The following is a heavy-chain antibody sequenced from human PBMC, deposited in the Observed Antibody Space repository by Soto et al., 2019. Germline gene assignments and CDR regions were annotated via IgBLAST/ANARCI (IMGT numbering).Heavy chain of an antibody. CDR2: ISSSSSYI. CDR3: AIWGGYDTRFFDY. J-gene: IGHJ4*02. V-gene: IGHV3-21*01. Sequence: GGSLRLSCAASGFTFSSYSMNWVRQAPGKGLEWVSSISSSSSYIYYADSVKGRFTISRDNAKNSLYLQMNSLRAEDTAVYYCAIWGGYDTRFFDYWGQGTLVTVSS. D-gene: IGHD5-12*01. CDR1: GFTFSSYS.